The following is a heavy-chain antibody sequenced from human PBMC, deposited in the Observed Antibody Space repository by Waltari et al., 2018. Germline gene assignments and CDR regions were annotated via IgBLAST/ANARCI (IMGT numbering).Heavy chain of an antibody. Sequence: QVQLQESGPGLVKPSETLSLTCAVSGYSISSGYYWGWIRQPPGKGLEWIGCIYHSGSTYYNPSLKSRVTISVDTSKNQFSLKLSSVTAADTAVYFCARLGSGPSEDAFDIWGQGTMVTVSS. CDR1: GYSISSGYY. CDR2: IYHSGST. CDR3: ARLGSGPSEDAFDI. V-gene: IGHV4-38-2*01. J-gene: IGHJ3*02. D-gene: IGHD2-15*01.